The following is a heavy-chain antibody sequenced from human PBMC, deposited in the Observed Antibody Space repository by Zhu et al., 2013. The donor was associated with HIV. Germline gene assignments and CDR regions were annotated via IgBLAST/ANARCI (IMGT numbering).Heavy chain of an antibody. CDR2: IIPIFGAT. V-gene: IGHV1-69*01. D-gene: IGHD3-22*01. Sequence: QVQLVQSGAEVKKPGSSVKVSCKASEGTFSRYAISWVRQAPGQGLEWMGEIIPIFGATNYAQRFQGRVTITADESTSTAYMELSSLRSEDTAMYYCARPETYDSSGYYVYWGQGNPGHRLL. CDR1: EGTFSRYA. J-gene: IGHJ4*02. CDR3: ARPETYDSSGYYVY.